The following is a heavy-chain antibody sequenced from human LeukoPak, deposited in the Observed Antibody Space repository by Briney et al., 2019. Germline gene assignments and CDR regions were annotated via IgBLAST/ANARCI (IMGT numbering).Heavy chain of an antibody. CDR3: ARDPHSSGWYWYYFDY. V-gene: IGHV3-30*19. D-gene: IGHD6-19*01. Sequence: GGSLRLSCAASGFTFSSYGMHWVRQAPGKGLEWVAVISYDGSNKYYADSVKGRFTISRDNSKNTLYLQMNSLRAEDTAVYYCARDPHSSGWYWYYFDYWGQGTLVTVSS. J-gene: IGHJ4*02. CDR1: GFTFSSYG. CDR2: ISYDGSNK.